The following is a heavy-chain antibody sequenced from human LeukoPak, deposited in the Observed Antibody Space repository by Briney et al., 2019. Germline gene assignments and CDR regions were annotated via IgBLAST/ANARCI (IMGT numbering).Heavy chain of an antibody. CDR3: AREHWERRRGGDSSGWYGRDYFDY. CDR1: GGTFSSYT. D-gene: IGHD6-19*01. CDR2: IIPILGIA. J-gene: IGHJ4*02. Sequence: SVKVSCKASGGTFSSYTISWVRQAPGQGLEWMGRIIPILGIANYAQKFQGRVTMTRDTSTSTVYMELSSLRSEDTAVYYCAREHWERRRGGDSSGWYGRDYFDYWGQGTLVTVSS. V-gene: IGHV1-69*04.